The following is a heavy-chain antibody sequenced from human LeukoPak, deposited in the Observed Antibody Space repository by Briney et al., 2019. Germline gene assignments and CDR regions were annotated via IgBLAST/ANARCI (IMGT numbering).Heavy chain of an antibody. CDR2: ISPGTI. CDR1: GFTFSRHP. CDR3: TRDGRVAYEMDV. Sequence: GGSLRLSCAASGFTFSRHPKNWVRQAPGKGLEWVSYISPGTIYYADSVKGRFTISRDNAKNSLYLQMNSLRAEDTAVYYCTRDGRVAYEMDVWGQGTTVTVSS. J-gene: IGHJ6*02. V-gene: IGHV3-48*01. D-gene: IGHD2-15*01.